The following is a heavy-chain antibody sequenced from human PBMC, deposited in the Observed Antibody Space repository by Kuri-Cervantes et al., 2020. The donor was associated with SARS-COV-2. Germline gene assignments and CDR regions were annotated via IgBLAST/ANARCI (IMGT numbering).Heavy chain of an antibody. V-gene: IGHV3-23*01. J-gene: IGHJ4*02. CDR3: AKDDYSGSYNFDY. CDR1: GFTFSSYA. Sequence: ATLSLTCAASGFTFSSYAMSWVRQAPGKGLEWVSAISGSGGSTYYADSVKGRFTISRDNSKNTLYLQMNSLRAEDTAVYYCAKDDYSGSYNFDYWGQGTLVTVSS. D-gene: IGHD1-26*01. CDR2: ISGSGGST.